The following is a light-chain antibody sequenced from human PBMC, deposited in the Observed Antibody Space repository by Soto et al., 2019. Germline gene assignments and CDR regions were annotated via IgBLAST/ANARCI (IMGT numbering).Light chain of an antibody. J-gene: IGKJ5*01. Sequence: KVLKHSPATPSGSPGEKGTLSCRASQNGFCNLAWYQQKHGQAPRLLIYGICTRATGIPARFSGSGSGTEFSVTISSLQSEDFAVYYCQQYSKLTFTFGHVRRLEV. CDR2: GIC. CDR1: QNGFCN. V-gene: IGKV3-15*01. CDR3: QQYSKLTFT.